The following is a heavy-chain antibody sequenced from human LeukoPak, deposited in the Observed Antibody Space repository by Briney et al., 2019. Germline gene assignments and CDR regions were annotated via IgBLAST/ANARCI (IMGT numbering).Heavy chain of an antibody. D-gene: IGHD3-9*01. CDR2: IYWDDDK. Sequence: ESGPTLVNPTQTLTLTCTFSGFSLSTSGVGVGWIRQPPGNALEWLALIYWDDDKRYSPSLKSRLTITKDTSKNQVVLTMTNMDPVDTATYYCARIVLRYFDWLLNFDYWGQGTLVTVSS. CDR1: GFSLSTSGVG. V-gene: IGHV2-5*02. CDR3: ARIVLRYFDWLLNFDY. J-gene: IGHJ4*02.